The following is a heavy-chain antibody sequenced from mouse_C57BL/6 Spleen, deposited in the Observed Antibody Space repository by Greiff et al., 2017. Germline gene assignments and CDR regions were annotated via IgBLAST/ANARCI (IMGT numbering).Heavy chain of an antibody. CDR2: ISSGSSTI. V-gene: IGHV5-17*01. CDR1: GFTFSDYG. Sequence: DVHLVESGGGLVKPGGSLKLSCAASGFTFSDYGMHWVRQAPEKGLEWVAYISSGSSTIYYADTVKGRFTISRDNAKNTLFLQMTSLRSEDTAMYYCARDSYYCAMDYWGQGTSVTVSS. CDR3: ARDSYYCAMDY. J-gene: IGHJ4*01.